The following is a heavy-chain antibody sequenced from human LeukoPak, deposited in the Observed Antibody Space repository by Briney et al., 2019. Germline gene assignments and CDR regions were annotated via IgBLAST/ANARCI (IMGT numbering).Heavy chain of an antibody. V-gene: IGHV1-46*01. CDR3: ARDGMVRGIIDYNGMDV. Sequence: GASVKVSCKASGYTFTSYYMHWVRQAPGQGLEWMGRIIPILGITDYAQKFPGRFTVTADISTSTVYMELSSLRSEDTAVFYCARDGMVRGIIDYNGMDVWGQGTTVTVSS. J-gene: IGHJ6*02. D-gene: IGHD3-10*01. CDR1: GYTFTSYY. CDR2: IIPILGIT.